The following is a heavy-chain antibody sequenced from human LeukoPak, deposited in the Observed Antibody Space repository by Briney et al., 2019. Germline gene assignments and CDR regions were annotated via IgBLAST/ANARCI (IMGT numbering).Heavy chain of an antibody. CDR3: AREFYSMLDLYGFDM. Sequence: QAGGSLRLSCVASGFAFRDYSMNWVRQAPGKGLESVSYISSSGVTIYYADSVKGRFTMSRDNAENSLYLEMNSLRAEDTAVYFCAREFYSMLDLYGFDMWGQGTMVSVSS. CDR1: GFAFRDYS. CDR2: ISSSGVTI. D-gene: IGHD4-11*01. V-gene: IGHV3-48*01. J-gene: IGHJ3*02.